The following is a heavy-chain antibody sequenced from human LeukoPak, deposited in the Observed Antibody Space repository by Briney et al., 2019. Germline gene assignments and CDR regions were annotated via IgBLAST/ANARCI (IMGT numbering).Heavy chain of an antibody. V-gene: IGHV3-23*01. Sequence: GGSLRLSCAASGFTFSSYATSWVRQAPGEGLEWVSSISDSSDNTYYADSVKGRFITSRDNSKNTLFLQMHSLRAEDTAVYYCANDLFGYFDSWGQGTLVTVSS. CDR1: GFTFSSYA. CDR2: ISDSSDNT. CDR3: ANDLFGYFDS. J-gene: IGHJ4*02. D-gene: IGHD3-16*01.